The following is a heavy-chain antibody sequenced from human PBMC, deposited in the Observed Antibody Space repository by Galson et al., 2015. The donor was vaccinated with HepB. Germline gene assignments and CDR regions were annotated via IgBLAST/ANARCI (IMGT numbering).Heavy chain of an antibody. CDR3: ARSPIAARQLGYMDV. CDR2: ITSRGEV. V-gene: IGHV3-23*01. D-gene: IGHD6-6*01. CDR1: GFTFSTYA. Sequence: SLRLSCAASGFTFSTYAMSWVRQAPGRGLAWVSAITSRGEVYYADSVKGRFTISRDNSKNTLYLQMNSLRAEDTAVYYCARSPIAARQLGYMDVWGKGTTVTVSS. J-gene: IGHJ6*03.